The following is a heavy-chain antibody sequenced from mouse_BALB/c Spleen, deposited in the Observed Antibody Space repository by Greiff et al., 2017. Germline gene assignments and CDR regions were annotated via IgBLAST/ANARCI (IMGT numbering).Heavy chain of an antibody. CDR1: GFTFSSYG. V-gene: IGHV5-6*01. Sequence: EVQRVESGGDLVKPGGSLKLSCAASGFTFSSYGMSWVRQTPDKRLEWVATISSGGSYTYYPDSVKGRFTISRDNAKNTLYLQMSSLKSEDTAMYYCARHARYYGGYAMDYWGQGTSVTVSS. J-gene: IGHJ4*01. CDR3: ARHARYYGGYAMDY. D-gene: IGHD1-1*01. CDR2: ISSGGSYT.